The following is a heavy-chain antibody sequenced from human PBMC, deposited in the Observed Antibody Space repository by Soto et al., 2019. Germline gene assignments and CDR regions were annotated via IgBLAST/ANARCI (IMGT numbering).Heavy chain of an antibody. CDR3: IQSPCGGDCLLSYASHYYYGMDV. J-gene: IGHJ6*02. D-gene: IGHD2-21*02. CDR2: IYWDDDK. V-gene: IGHV2-5*02. Sequence: QITLKESGPTLVKPTQTLTLSCTFSGFSLSTSGVGVGWIRQPPGKALEWLALIYWDDDKRYSPSLRSRLTISKDNYKKQVVLTMTNMDPVDTATYPCIQSPCGGDCLLSYASHYYYGMDVWGQGTTVTVSS. CDR1: GFSLSTSGVG.